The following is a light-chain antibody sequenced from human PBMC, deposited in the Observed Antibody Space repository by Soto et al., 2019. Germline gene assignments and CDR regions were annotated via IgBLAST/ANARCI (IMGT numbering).Light chain of an antibody. CDR1: QSVSSY. CDR3: QHRSNWPSIT. CDR2: DAS. Sequence: EIVLTQSPATLSLSPGERATLSCRASQSVSSYLAWYQQKPGQAPRLLIYDASNRATGIPARFSGSGSGTDFTLTINSLEPEDSAVYYCQHRSNWPSITFGQGTRLEIK. J-gene: IGKJ5*01. V-gene: IGKV3-11*01.